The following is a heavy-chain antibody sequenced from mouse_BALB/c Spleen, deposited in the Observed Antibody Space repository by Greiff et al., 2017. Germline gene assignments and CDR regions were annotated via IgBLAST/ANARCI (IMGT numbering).Heavy chain of an antibody. Sequence: QVQLQQSGAELVRPGTSVKVSCKASGYAFTNYLIEWVKQRPGQGLERIGVINPGSGGTNYNEKFKGKATLTADKSSSTAYMQLSSLTSDDSAVYFCARGCGPDYWGQGTTLTVSS. J-gene: IGHJ2*01. CDR3: ARGCGPDY. CDR2: INPGSGGT. CDR1: GYAFTNYL. V-gene: IGHV1-54*01.